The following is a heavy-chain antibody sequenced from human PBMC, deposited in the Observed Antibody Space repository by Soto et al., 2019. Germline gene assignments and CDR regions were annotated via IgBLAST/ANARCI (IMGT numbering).Heavy chain of an antibody. Sequence: ASVKVSCKASGYTFTGYYMHWVRQAPGQGLEWMGWINPNSGGTNYAQKFQGWVTMTRDTSISTAYMELSRLRSDDTAVYYCARVERVFWSGIGMNYYYGMDVWGQGTTVTVSS. J-gene: IGHJ6*02. CDR3: ARVERVFWSGIGMNYYYGMDV. CDR1: GYTFTGYY. CDR2: INPNSGGT. V-gene: IGHV1-2*04. D-gene: IGHD3-3*01.